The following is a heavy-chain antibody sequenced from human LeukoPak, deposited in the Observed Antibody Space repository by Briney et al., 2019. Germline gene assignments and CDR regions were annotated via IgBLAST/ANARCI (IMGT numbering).Heavy chain of an antibody. Sequence: PSETLSRTCTVSGGSISSYYWSWIRQPPGKGLEWIGYIYYSGSTNYNPSLKSRVTISVDTSKNQFSLKLSSVTAADTAVYYCARVTYSKAFDYWGQGTLVTVSS. CDR2: IYYSGST. D-gene: IGHD4-11*01. J-gene: IGHJ4*02. CDR1: GGSISSYY. CDR3: ARVTYSKAFDY. V-gene: IGHV4-59*01.